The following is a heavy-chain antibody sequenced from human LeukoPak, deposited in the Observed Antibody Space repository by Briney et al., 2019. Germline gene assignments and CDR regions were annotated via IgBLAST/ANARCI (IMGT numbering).Heavy chain of an antibody. CDR1: RDSFTTYW. Sequence: GESLKISCKGSRDSFTTYWFAWVRQMPGKGLVGMGIIFPPDSNTRYSPSFQDQVTFSVDMSINTAYLQWSSLQASDTAMYYCATSVASGWYPFDSWGQGTLVTVSS. V-gene: IGHV5-51*01. D-gene: IGHD6-19*01. CDR3: ATSVASGWYPFDS. J-gene: IGHJ4*02. CDR2: IFPPDSNT.